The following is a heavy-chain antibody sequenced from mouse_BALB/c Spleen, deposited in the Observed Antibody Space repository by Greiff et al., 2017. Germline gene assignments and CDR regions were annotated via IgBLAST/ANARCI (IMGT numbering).Heavy chain of an antibody. Sequence: EVKLMESGGGLVQPGGSRKLSCAASGFTFSSFGMHWVRQAPEKGLEWVAYISSGSSTIYYADTVKGRFTISRDNPKNTLFLQMTSLRSEDTAMYYWARRSYYAMDYWGQGTSVTVSA. CDR2: ISSGSSTI. CDR3: ARRSYYAMDY. CDR1: GFTFSSFG. V-gene: IGHV5-17*02. J-gene: IGHJ4*01.